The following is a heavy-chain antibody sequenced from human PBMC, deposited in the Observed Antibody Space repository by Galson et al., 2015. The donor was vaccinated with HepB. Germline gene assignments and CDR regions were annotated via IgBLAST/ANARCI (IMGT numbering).Heavy chain of an antibody. D-gene: IGHD3-22*01. CDR2: INPDGSNT. CDR1: GFTFSSYW. CDR3: ALLDHDTVNR. Sequence: SLRLSCAASGFTFSSYWMNWVRKDPGQGLMWVSRINPDGSNTAYAASVKGRFTISRDNAKNTVSLQVNSLRAEDTAVYYCALLDHDTVNRWGQGTLVTVSS. V-gene: IGHV3-74*01. J-gene: IGHJ1*01.